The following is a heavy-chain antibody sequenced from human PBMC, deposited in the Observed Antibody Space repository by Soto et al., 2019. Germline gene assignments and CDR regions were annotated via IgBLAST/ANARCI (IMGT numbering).Heavy chain of an antibody. D-gene: IGHD2-2*01. CDR1: EFPFSDYT. J-gene: IGHJ4*02. CDR3: ARDRRTKGYCSSSSCYASDS. CDR2: ISRRSVYI. V-gene: IGHV3-21*02. Sequence: EVQLVESGGGLVKPGGSLRLSCAGSEFPFSDYTMTWVRQAPGKGLEWVSSISRRSVYIYYADSVKGRFTISRDNAKNSLSLLMNSPKAEDTAVYYCARDRRTKGYCSSSSCYASDSWGQGTLVTVSS.